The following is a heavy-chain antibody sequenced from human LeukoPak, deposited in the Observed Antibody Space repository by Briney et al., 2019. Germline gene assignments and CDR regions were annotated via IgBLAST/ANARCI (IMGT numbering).Heavy chain of an antibody. V-gene: IGHV4-59*01. CDR3: ARAAAVRGVVRTPYYYGMDV. CDR1: GGSISSYY. Sequence: SETLSLTCTVSGGSISSYYWSWIRQPPGKGLEWIGYIYYSGSTNYNPSLKSRVTISVDTSKNQFSLKLSSVTAADTAVYYCARAAAVRGVVRTPYYYGMDVWGQGTTVTVSS. J-gene: IGHJ6*02. CDR2: IYYSGST. D-gene: IGHD3-3*01.